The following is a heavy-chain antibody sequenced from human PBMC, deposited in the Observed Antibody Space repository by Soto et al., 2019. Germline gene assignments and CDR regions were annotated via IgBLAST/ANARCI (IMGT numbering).Heavy chain of an antibody. CDR2: VNPSGGHT. J-gene: IGHJ4*02. D-gene: IGHD2-21*02. CDR1: GYSFSSAS. CDR3: ARGGHVVVVTAALDY. V-gene: IGHV1-46*01. Sequence: ASVKVSCKASGYSFSSASISWVRQAPGQGLEWMGTVNPSGGHTTYAQHFLGRVTMTRDTSTSTLYMELTSLTSDDTAIYYCARGGHVVVVTAALDYWGQGTLVTVSS.